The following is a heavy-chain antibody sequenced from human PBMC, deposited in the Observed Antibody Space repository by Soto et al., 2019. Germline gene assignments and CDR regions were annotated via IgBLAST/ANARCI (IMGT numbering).Heavy chain of an antibody. CDR1: SGSVSSIDYY. D-gene: IGHD6-19*01. CDR2: IHHSGST. Sequence: QVQLQQSGPGLVKPSETLSLTCTVSSGSVSSIDYYWSWVRQPPGKGLEWFGYIHHSGSTNFNPSHKCQVTMSLDTSNNLFSLRLSSVTAADTAVYYRTRVGVGSGWYSCFYWGQVTLVTVSS. CDR3: TRVGVGSGWYSCFY. V-gene: IGHV4-61*08. J-gene: IGHJ4*02.